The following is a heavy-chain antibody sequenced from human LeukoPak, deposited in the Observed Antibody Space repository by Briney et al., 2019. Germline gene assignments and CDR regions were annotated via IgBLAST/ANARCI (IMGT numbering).Heavy chain of an antibody. Sequence: PSETLSLTCTVSGGSISSGSYYWSWIRQPPGKGLEWIGEINHSGSTNYNPSLKSRVTISVDTSKNQFSLKLSSVTAADTAVYYCARGGMEWLRRARGAVSAFDIWGQGTMVTVSS. CDR3: ARGGMEWLRRARGAVSAFDI. CDR2: INHSGST. J-gene: IGHJ3*02. V-gene: IGHV4-39*07. CDR1: GGSISSGSYY. D-gene: IGHD5-12*01.